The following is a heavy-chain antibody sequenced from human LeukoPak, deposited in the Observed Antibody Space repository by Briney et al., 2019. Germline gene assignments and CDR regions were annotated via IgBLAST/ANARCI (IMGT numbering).Heavy chain of an antibody. CDR1: GVSISSSNSY. CDR2: IYYSGNT. CDR3: ARQAIEGWFDP. Sequence: PSETLSLTCTVSGVSISSSNSYWGWIRQPLGKGLEWIGSIYYSGNTYYNPSLKSRVTISVDTSKNQFSLKLSSVTAADTAVYYCARQAIEGWFDPWGQGTQVTVSS. J-gene: IGHJ5*02. V-gene: IGHV4-39*01.